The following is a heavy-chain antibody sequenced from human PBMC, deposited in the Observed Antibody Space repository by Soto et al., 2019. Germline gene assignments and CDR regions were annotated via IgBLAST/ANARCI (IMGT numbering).Heavy chain of an antibody. CDR2: IIPIFGTA. J-gene: IGHJ6*02. CDR3: ARDRDHYYGSVPYGMDV. CDR1: GGTFSSYA. V-gene: IGHV1-69*13. Sequence: SVKVSCKASGGTFSSYAISWVRQAPGQGLEWMGGIIPIFGTANYAQKFQGRVTITADESTSTAYMELSSLRSEDTAAYYCARDRDHYYGSVPYGMDVWGQGTTVTVSS. D-gene: IGHD3-10*01.